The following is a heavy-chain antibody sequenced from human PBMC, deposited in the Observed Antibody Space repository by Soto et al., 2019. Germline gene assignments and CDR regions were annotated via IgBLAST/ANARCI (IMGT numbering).Heavy chain of an antibody. CDR2: IKQDGSEK. CDR1: GFTFSSYW. CDR3: ARVITGTTQYYYYGMDV. D-gene: IGHD1-7*01. V-gene: IGHV3-7*01. Sequence: GGSLRLSCAASGFTFSSYWMSWVRQAPGKGLEWVANIKQDGSEKYYVDSVKGRFTISRDNAKNTLYLQMNSLRAEDTAVYYCARVITGTTQYYYYGMDVWGKGTTVTVSS. J-gene: IGHJ6*04.